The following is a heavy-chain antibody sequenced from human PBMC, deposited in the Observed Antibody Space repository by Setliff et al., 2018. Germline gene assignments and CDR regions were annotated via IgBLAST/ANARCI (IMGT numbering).Heavy chain of an antibody. Sequence: GASVKVSCKASGYTFTSYGISWVRQAPGQGLEWMGWINAGNGNTKYSQKFQGRVTITRDTSASTAYMELSSLRSEDTAVYYCAIDGSGSYLYYYYGMDVWGQGTMVTVSS. J-gene: IGHJ6*02. CDR3: AIDGSGSYLYYYYGMDV. V-gene: IGHV1-3*01. D-gene: IGHD3-10*01. CDR2: INAGNGNT. CDR1: GYTFTSYG.